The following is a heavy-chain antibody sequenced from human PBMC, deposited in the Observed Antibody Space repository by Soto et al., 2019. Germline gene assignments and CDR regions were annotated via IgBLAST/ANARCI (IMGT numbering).Heavy chain of an antibody. CDR2: IIPIFGTA. CDR3: AMGGQPPWGGMDV. CDR1: GGTFSSYS. Sequence: SVKVSCKASGGTFSSYSISWVLQAPGQGLEWMGGIIPIFGTANYAQKFQGRVTITADESTSTAYMELSSLRSEDTAVYYCAMGGQPPWGGMDVWGQGTTVTVSS. J-gene: IGHJ6*02. V-gene: IGHV1-69*13. D-gene: IGHD3-16*01.